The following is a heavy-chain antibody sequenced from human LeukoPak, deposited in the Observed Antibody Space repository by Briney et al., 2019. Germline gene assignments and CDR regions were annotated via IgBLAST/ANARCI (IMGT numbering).Heavy chain of an antibody. Sequence: GGSLRLSCAASGFTVNSKYTSWVRQAPGKRLEWVSAISGSGRSTYYADSVKGRFTISRDNSKNTLYLQMNSLRAEDTAVYYCAKAIRSWHGNYFDYWGQGTLVTVSS. J-gene: IGHJ4*02. CDR2: ISGSGRST. V-gene: IGHV3-23*01. D-gene: IGHD6-13*01. CDR3: AKAIRSWHGNYFDY. CDR1: GFTVNSKY.